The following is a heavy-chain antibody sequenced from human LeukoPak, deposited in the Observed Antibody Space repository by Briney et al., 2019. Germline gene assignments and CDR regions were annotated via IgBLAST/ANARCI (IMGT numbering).Heavy chain of an antibody. J-gene: IGHJ4*02. V-gene: IGHV1-69*13. CDR2: GIPIFCTA. CDR3: ARTRYYYNSRSYGAPYYFDY. Sequence: SSVKVSCKASGGTFSSYAISWVRQAPGQGLEWRGGGIPIFCTANYAQKFQGRVTITAEESKSTAYMALRSLRSEDTAVSYCARTRYYYNSRSYGAPYYFDYWGQGTLVTVSS. D-gene: IGHD3-10*01. CDR1: GGTFSSYA.